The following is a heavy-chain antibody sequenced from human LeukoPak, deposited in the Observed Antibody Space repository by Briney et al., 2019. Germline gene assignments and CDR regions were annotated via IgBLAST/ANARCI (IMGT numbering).Heavy chain of an antibody. CDR3: ARARKDYDFWSGYSPFDY. J-gene: IGHJ4*02. CDR2: IIPILGIA. Sequence: SVKVSCKASGGTFSSYTISWVRQAPGQGLEWMGRIIPILGIANYAQKFQGRVTITPDKSTSTAYMDASSLRSEDTAVYYCARARKDYDFWSGYSPFDYWGQGTLVTVSS. V-gene: IGHV1-69*02. CDR1: GGTFSSYT. D-gene: IGHD3-3*01.